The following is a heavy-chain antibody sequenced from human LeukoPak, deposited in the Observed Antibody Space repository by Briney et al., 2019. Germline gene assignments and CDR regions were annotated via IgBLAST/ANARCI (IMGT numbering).Heavy chain of an antibody. D-gene: IGHD3-3*01. CDR1: GCTFSSYG. Sequence: ALRLTCADSGCTFSSYGWNWVRQAPGKGLEWVGEIYYNGSTKYNAASMKRRFTISRDNSKNTLYLQMNRLRREDTAVYCCATYYAVRSRYSPFDYWGQGTLVTVSS. CDR3: ATYYAVRSRYSPFDY. CDR2: IYYNGSTK. J-gene: IGHJ4*02. V-gene: IGHV3-30*03.